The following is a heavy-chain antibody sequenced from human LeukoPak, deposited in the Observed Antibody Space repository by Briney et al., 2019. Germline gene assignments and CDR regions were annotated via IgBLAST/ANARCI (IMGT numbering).Heavy chain of an antibody. CDR2: ISAYNGNT. Sequence: ASVKVSCKASGGTFTSYGISWVRQAPGQGLEWMGWISAYNGNTNYAQKLQGRVTMTTDTSTSTAYMELSSLRSEDTAVYYCARREVVVVAASYAFDIWGQGTMVTVSS. V-gene: IGHV1-18*01. CDR3: ARREVVVVAASYAFDI. J-gene: IGHJ3*02. CDR1: GGTFTSYG. D-gene: IGHD2-15*01.